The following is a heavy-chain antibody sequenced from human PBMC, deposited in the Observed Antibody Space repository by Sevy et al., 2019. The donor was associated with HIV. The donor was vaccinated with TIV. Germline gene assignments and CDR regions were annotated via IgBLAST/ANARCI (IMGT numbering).Heavy chain of an antibody. J-gene: IGHJ6*02. V-gene: IGHV3-21*01. CDR3: ARVVAYCSGGSCFPGYYYGMDV. CDR1: GFTFSNYN. D-gene: IGHD2-15*01. Sequence: GGSLRLSCAASGFTFSNYNMNRVRQAPGKGLEWVSSISSSSNYISYADSMKGRFTISRDNAKNSLYLQMNSLRAEDTAVYYCARVVAYCSGGSCFPGYYYGMDVWGQGTTVTVSS. CDR2: ISSSSNYI.